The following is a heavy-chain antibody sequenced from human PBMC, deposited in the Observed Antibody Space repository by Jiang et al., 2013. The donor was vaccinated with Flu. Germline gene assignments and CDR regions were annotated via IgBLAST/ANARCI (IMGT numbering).Heavy chain of an antibody. D-gene: IGHD5-18*01. J-gene: IGHJ4*02. Sequence: KPSETLSLTCTVSGGSISSYYWSWIRQPPGKGLEWIGYIYYSGSTNYNPSLKSRVTISVDTSKNQFSLKLSSVTAADTAVYYCARLVTAAAVNFDYWGQGTLVTVSS. CDR2: IYYSGST. V-gene: IGHV4-59*08. CDR3: ARLVTAAAVNFDY. CDR1: GGSISSYY.